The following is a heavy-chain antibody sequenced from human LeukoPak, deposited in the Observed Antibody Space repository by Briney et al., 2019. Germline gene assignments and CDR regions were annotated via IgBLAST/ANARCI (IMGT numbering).Heavy chain of an antibody. J-gene: IGHJ3*02. CDR2: INPSGGST. CDR1: GYTFTSYY. V-gene: IGHV1-46*01. CDR3: ARVRSEGSSRYDAFDI. D-gene: IGHD2-15*01. Sequence: ASVKVSCKASGYTFTSYYMHWVRQAPGQGLEWMGIINPSGGSTSYAQKFQGRVTMTRDTSTSTVYMELSSLRSEDTAVYYCARVRSEGSSRYDAFDIWGQGTVVTVSS.